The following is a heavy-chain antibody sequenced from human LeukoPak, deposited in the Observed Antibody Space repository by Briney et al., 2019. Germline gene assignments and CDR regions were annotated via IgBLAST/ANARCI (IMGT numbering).Heavy chain of an antibody. V-gene: IGHV4-59*01. Sequence: SETLSLTCTVSGGSISSYYWSWIRQPPGKGLQWIGYIDHSGYTNYNRSLKSRVTISVETSKNQFSLKLKSVTAADTAVYYCARGGYYGSGNDFRFDPWGQGTLVTVSS. D-gene: IGHD3-10*01. CDR2: IDHSGYT. CDR1: GGSISSYY. J-gene: IGHJ5*02. CDR3: ARGGYYGSGNDFRFDP.